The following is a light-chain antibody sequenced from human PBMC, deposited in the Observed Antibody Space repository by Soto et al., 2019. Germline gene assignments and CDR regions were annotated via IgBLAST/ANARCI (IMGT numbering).Light chain of an antibody. CDR2: AAS. V-gene: IGKV1-9*01. J-gene: IGKJ1*01. Sequence: IQLTQSPSSLSASVGDRVTITCRASQDISGYVAWYQQRPGRAPQLLIYAASALQTGVPSRFSGSGSGPDFTLTITSLQPEDFGTYYCQHPKWAFGQGTTVEI. CDR3: QHPKWA. CDR1: QDISGY.